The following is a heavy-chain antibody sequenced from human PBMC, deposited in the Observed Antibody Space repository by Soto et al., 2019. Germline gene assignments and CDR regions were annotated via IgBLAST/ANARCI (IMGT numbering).Heavy chain of an antibody. CDR1: GGSISSGGYS. D-gene: IGHD4-17*01. V-gene: IGHV4-30-2*01. J-gene: IGHJ3*02. CDR2: IYHSGST. CDR3: ARVDYGGNSGAYAFDI. Sequence: PSETLSLTCAVSGGSISSGGYSWSWIRQPPGKGLEWIGYIYHSGSTYYNPSLKSRVTISVDRSKNQFSLKLSSVTAADTAVYYCARVDYGGNSGAYAFDIWGQGTMVT.